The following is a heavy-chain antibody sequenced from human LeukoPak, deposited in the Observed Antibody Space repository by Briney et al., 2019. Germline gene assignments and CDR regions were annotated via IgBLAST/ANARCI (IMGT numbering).Heavy chain of an antibody. V-gene: IGHV1-18*01. CDR3: SRTKYYYDSSGISHGAFDI. Sequence: GXVKVSCKASGYTFISYGISWVRQAPGQGVEGMGWIRAYNGKKNYAQKLQGRVTITTDTTKRTAYMELRRLRDDDTALYYSSRTKYYYDSSGISHGAFDIWGQGTMVTVSS. CDR1: GYTFISYG. D-gene: IGHD3-22*01. J-gene: IGHJ3*02. CDR2: IRAYNGKK.